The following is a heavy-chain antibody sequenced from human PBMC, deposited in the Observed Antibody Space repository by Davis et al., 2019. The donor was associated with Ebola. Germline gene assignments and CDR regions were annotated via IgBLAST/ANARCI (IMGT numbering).Heavy chain of an antibody. CDR1: GYTFTSYD. Sequence: AASVKVSCKASGYTFTSYDINWVRQATGQGLEWMGWMNTKSGNTGYAQKFQGRVTMNRNTSISTAYMELSSLRSEDTAVYYGARGTRDTAMWGQGTLVTVSS. J-gene: IGHJ4*02. CDR3: ARGTRDTAM. V-gene: IGHV1-8*01. CDR2: MNTKSGNT. D-gene: IGHD5-18*01.